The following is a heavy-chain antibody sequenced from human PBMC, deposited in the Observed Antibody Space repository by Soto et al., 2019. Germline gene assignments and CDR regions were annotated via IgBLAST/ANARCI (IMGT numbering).Heavy chain of an antibody. CDR2: IYYSGST. CDR1: GGSISSSSYY. J-gene: IGHJ6*02. V-gene: IGHV4-39*01. Sequence: QLQLQESGPGLVKPSETLSLTCTVSGGSISSSSYYWGWIRQPPGKGLEWIGSIYYSGSTYYNPSLKRRVTISVDTSKNQFSLKLSSVTAADTAVYYCARAPTYYDILTGYYAHYYYYGMDVWGQGTTVTVSS. D-gene: IGHD3-9*01. CDR3: ARAPTYYDILTGYYAHYYYYGMDV.